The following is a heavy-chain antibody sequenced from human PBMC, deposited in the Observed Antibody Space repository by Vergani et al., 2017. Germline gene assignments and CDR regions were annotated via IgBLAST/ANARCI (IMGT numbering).Heavy chain of an antibody. CDR2: IYYSGST. CDR3: AAVKGGLAFDI. Sequence: QLQLQESGPGLVKPSETLSLTCTVSGGSISSVSYYWGWIRQPPGKGLEWIGNIYYSGSTYYNPSLKSRVTISVDTSKNQFSLKMSSVTAADTAVYFCAAVKGGLAFDIWGQGTMVTVSS. D-gene: IGHD4-17*01. CDR1: GGSISSVSYY. V-gene: IGHV4-39*01. J-gene: IGHJ3*02.